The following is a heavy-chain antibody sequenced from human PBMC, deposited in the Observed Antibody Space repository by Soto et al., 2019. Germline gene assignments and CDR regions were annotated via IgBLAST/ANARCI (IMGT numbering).Heavy chain of an antibody. J-gene: IGHJ6*02. D-gene: IGHD6-25*01. CDR2: IYYSGST. V-gene: IGHV4-39*01. Sequence: SETLSLTCTVSGGSISSSSYYWGWIRQPPGKGLEWIGSIYYSGSTYYNPSLKSRVTISVDTSKNQFSLKLSSVTAADTAVYYCVSQSSVYYYSGMDVWGQGTTVTVSS. CDR3: VSQSSVYYYSGMDV. CDR1: GGSISSSSYY.